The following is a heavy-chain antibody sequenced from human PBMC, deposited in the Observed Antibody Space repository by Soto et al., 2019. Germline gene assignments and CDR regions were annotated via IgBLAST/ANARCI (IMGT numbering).Heavy chain of an antibody. CDR1: GFIFSEYA. CDR3: ARNSGGSCYSGSDY. J-gene: IGHJ4*02. V-gene: IGHV3-23*01. CDR2: ICDSGVGT. D-gene: IGHD2-15*01. Sequence: PGGSLSLSCAASGFIFSEYARTWVRQAPGKGLEWVSAICDSGVGTHYADSVKGRFTISRDNSKNTLYLQMNSLRAEDTAIYYCARNSGGSCYSGSDYWGRGTLVTVSS.